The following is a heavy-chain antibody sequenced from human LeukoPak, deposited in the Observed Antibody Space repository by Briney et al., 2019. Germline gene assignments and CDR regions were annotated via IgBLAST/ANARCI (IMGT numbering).Heavy chain of an antibody. Sequence: SETPSLTCAVYGGSFSGYYWSWIRQPPGKGLEWIGEINHSGSTNYNPSLKSRVTISVDTSKNQFSLKLSSVTAADTAVYYCARAGCGGDCYSVIFSYFDYWGQGTLVTVSS. CDR2: INHSGST. CDR1: GGSFSGYY. D-gene: IGHD2-21*02. V-gene: IGHV4-34*01. J-gene: IGHJ4*02. CDR3: ARAGCGGDCYSVIFSYFDY.